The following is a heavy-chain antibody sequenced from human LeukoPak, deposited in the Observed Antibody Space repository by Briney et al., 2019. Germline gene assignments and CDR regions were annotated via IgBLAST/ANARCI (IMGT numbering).Heavy chain of an antibody. J-gene: IGHJ4*02. Sequence: SETLSLTCTVSGGSISSYYWCWIRQPPGNGLEWIGYIYDSGSSNYNPSLKSRVTISVDPSKNQFSLKLSSVTAADTAVYYCAGSFSLVRGITRFDYWGPGTLVTVSS. D-gene: IGHD3-10*01. CDR3: AGSFSLVRGITRFDY. V-gene: IGHV4-59*01. CDR2: IYDSGSS. CDR1: GGSISSYY.